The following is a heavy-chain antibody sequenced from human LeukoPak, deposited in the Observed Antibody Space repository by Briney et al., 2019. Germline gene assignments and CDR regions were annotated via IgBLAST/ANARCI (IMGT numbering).Heavy chain of an antibody. CDR2: ISFDGSNE. V-gene: IGHV3-30*18. Sequence: HPGGSLRLSCAASGLSFSSYGMHWVRQAPGKGLEWVAVISFDGSNEYYADSVKGRFTISRDNSKNSLYLHMNSLRAEDTAVYYCAKSGSSPPYYYYGMDVWGQGTTVTVSS. CDR3: AKSGSSPPYYYYGMDV. CDR1: GLSFSSYG. J-gene: IGHJ6*02. D-gene: IGHD6-13*01.